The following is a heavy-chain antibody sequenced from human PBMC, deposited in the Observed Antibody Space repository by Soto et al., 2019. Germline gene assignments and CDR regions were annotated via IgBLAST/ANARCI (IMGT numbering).Heavy chain of an antibody. CDR1: GFTFSSYS. J-gene: IGHJ4*02. CDR2: ISSSSSTI. CDR3: ARGFATVRWPQIDY. V-gene: IGHV3-48*02. Sequence: PGGSLRLSCAASGFTFSSYSMNWVRQAPGKGLEWVSYISSSSSTIYYADSVKGRFTISRDNAKNSLYLQMNSLRDEDTAVYYCARGFATVRWPQIDYWGQGTLVTVSS. D-gene: IGHD4-17*01.